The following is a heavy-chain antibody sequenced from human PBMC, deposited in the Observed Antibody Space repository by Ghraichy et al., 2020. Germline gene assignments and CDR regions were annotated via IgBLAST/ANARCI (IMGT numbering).Heavy chain of an antibody. Sequence: SVKVSCKASGGTFNTYAITWVRQAPGQGLEWMGGIIPIFDTANYAQRFQGRVTITADKSTNTAYMELSSLRSEDTAVYYCARFQADNDILTDYSGGGYFYAMDVWGQGTTVTVSS. J-gene: IGHJ6*02. CDR1: GGTFNTYA. V-gene: IGHV1-69*06. D-gene: IGHD3-9*01. CDR2: IIPIFDTA. CDR3: ARFQADNDILTDYSGGGYFYAMDV.